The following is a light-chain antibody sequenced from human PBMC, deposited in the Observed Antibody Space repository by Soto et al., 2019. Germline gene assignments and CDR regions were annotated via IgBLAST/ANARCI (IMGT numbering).Light chain of an antibody. CDR2: GAS. CDR3: QQYNNWPYT. V-gene: IGKV3-15*01. J-gene: IGKJ2*01. Sequence: EIVMTQSPVTLSVSPGERATLSCRASQSVSTNLAWYQQKPGQAPRLLIYGASTRATGIPARFSGSGSGTEFTLTISSLQSEDFAVYHCQQYNNWPYTFGQGIKLEIK. CDR1: QSVSTN.